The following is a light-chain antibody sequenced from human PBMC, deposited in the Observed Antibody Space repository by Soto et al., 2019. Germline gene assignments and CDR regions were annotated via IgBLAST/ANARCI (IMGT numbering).Light chain of an antibody. CDR1: SSDVGGYNY. Sequence: HSALTQPASVSGSPGQSITISCTGTSSDVGGYNYVSWYQQHPGKAPKLMIYEVTYRPSGVSNRFSGSKSGNTASLTISGLQAEDEADYYCTSYTSISTWVFGGGTKVTVL. CDR3: TSYTSISTWV. CDR2: EVT. V-gene: IGLV2-14*01. J-gene: IGLJ3*02.